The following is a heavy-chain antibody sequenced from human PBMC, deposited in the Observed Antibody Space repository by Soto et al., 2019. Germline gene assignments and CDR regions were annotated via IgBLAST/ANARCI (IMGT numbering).Heavy chain of an antibody. CDR1: GGSVSSGSYY. V-gene: IGHV4-61*01. CDR2: IYYSGST. Sequence: SETLSLTCTVSGGSVSSGSYYWSWIRQPPGKGLEWIGYIYYSGSTNYNPSLKSRVTISVDTSKNQFSLKLSSVTAADTAVYYCARGGSSVSDYGGQGTLVTVSS. D-gene: IGHD1-20*01. J-gene: IGHJ4*02. CDR3: ARGGSSVSDY.